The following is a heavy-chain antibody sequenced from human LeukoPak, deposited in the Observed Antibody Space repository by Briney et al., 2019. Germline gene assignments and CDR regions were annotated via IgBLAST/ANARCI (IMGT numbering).Heavy chain of an antibody. CDR2: IYYSGNT. CDR3: ARDHVTTIPFFDY. V-gene: IGHV4-59*12. J-gene: IGHJ4*02. Sequence: SETLSLTCTVSGGSISSYYWSWIRQPPGKGLEWIGYIYYSGNTNYNPSLKSRVTISIDTSKNQFSLKLTSVTAADTAMYYCARDHVTTIPFFDYWGQGTLVTVSS. D-gene: IGHD2-21*02. CDR1: GGSISSYY.